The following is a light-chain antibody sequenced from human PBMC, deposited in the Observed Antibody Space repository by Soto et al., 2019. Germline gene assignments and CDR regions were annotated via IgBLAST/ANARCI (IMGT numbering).Light chain of an antibody. CDR2: GAS. J-gene: IGKJ1*01. CDR3: QHYNNWPPWT. CDR1: QSVSSN. V-gene: IGKV3-15*01. Sequence: EIVMTQSPATLSVSPGERATLSCRASQSVSSNLAWYQQKPGQAPRLLIYGASTGATGIPARFSGSGSGTEFTLTISSLQSEDFAVYYCQHYNNWPPWTFGQGTKVDIK.